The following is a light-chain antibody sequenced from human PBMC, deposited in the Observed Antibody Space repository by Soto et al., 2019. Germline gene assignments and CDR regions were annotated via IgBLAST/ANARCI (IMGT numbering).Light chain of an antibody. J-gene: IGKJ1*01. Sequence: DIQMTQSPSSLSASVGDRVTITCRATQSISNYLNWYQQKPGKVPELLIYAASSLQSGVPSRFSGSGSGTDFSLTISSLQPEDFATYYCQQSYRTAWTFGQGTKVEIK. CDR3: QQSYRTAWT. CDR1: QSISNY. V-gene: IGKV1-39*01. CDR2: AAS.